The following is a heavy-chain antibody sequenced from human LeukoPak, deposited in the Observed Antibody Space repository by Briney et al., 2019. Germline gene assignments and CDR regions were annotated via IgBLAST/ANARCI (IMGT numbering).Heavy chain of an antibody. CDR2: IYYSGST. CDR1: GGSISSYH. V-gene: IGHV4-59*01. D-gene: IGHD2-15*01. Sequence: SVTLSLTCTVSGGSISSYHWSWIRQPPGKGLEWIGYIYYSGSTNYNPSLKSRVTISVDTSKNQFSLKLSSVTAADTAVYYCARGGYCSGGSCYPLLNYWGQGTLVTVSS. CDR3: ARGGYCSGGSCYPLLNY. J-gene: IGHJ4*02.